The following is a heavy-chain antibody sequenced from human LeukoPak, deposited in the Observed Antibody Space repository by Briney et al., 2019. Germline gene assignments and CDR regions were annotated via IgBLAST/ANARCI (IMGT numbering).Heavy chain of an antibody. CDR1: GFTFSSDS. D-gene: IGHD1-26*01. J-gene: IGHJ4*02. CDR3: TKETSGSGSHFES. V-gene: IGHV3-48*02. Sequence: GGSLRLSCAVSGFTFSSDSMNWVRQAPGKGLEWVSYISKSSSTIYYADSVKGRFTISRDNAKNSLYLQMNSLRDEDTAVYYCTKETSGSGSHFESWGQGTLVTVSS. CDR2: ISKSSSTI.